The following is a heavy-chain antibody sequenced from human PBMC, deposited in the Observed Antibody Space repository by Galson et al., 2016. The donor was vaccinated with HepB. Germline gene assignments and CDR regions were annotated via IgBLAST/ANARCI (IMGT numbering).Heavy chain of an antibody. V-gene: IGHV1-46*01. Sequence: SVKVSCKASGYIFTSYYIHWVRRSPGQGLEWMGIIDPSGGSTSYAQKFQGGVTMTRDTSTSTVYLEMRDLRAEDTAVYYCATDRTGTTRFDHWGQGTLVSVSS. CDR1: GYIFTSYY. CDR2: IDPSGGST. J-gene: IGHJ5*02. CDR3: ATDRTGTTRFDH. D-gene: IGHD1-1*01.